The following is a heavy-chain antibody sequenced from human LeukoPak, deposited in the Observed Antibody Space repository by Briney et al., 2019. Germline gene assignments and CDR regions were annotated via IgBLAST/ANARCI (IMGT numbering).Heavy chain of an antibody. J-gene: IGHJ5*02. CDR1: GGSISSTTYY. CDR3: ARVPRAVESRHNNWFDP. V-gene: IGHV4-39*01. CDR2: IYYSGRT. D-gene: IGHD6-6*01. Sequence: SETLSLTCTVSGGSISSTTYYWGWIRQPPGKGLEWIGSIYYSGRTYYNPSLKSRVTISVDTSKNQFSLKLSSVTAADTAVYYCARVPRAVESRHNNWFDPWGQGTLVTVSS.